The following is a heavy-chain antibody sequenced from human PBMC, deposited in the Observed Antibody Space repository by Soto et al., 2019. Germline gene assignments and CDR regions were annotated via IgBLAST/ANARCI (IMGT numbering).Heavy chain of an antibody. V-gene: IGHV3-33*01. D-gene: IGHD3-10*01. J-gene: IGHJ6*02. CDR2: IWYDGSNK. Sequence: LSCAASGFTFSSYGMHWVRQAPGKGLEWVAVIWYDGSNKYYADSVKGRFTISRDNSKSTLYLQMNSLRAEDTAVYYCARDGLYYGSGSYFQGYYYYGMDVWGQGTTVTVSS. CDR1: GFTFSSYG. CDR3: ARDGLYYGSGSYFQGYYYYGMDV.